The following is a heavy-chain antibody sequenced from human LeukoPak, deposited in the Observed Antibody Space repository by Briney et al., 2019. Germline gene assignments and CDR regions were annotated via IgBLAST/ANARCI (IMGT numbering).Heavy chain of an antibody. D-gene: IGHD3-10*01. CDR1: GFTFTNGW. CDR3: TTDLGLTMIRGVIVY. J-gene: IGHJ4*02. CDR2: IKSKGDGETT. Sequence: GSLRLSCAASGFTFTNGWMTWVRQAPGKGLEWVGRIKSKGDGETTDYTAPVKGRFTMSRDDSKATLYLQMNSLAAEDTAVYYCTTDLGLTMIRGVIVYWGQGALVTVSP. V-gene: IGHV3-15*01.